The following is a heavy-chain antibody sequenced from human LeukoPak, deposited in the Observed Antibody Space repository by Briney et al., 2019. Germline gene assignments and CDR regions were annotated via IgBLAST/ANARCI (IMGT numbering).Heavy chain of an antibody. CDR1: GDSISSDNYY. CDR3: ARVNFSWSSMAFDI. CDR2: IHYSGNT. J-gene: IGHJ3*02. V-gene: IGHV4-30-4*01. Sequence: SETLSLTCTVSGDSISSDNYYWSWIRQPPGKGLEWIGYIHYSGNTYYHPSLKSRVSISVDTSKNQFSLKVNSVTAADTAMYFCARVNFSWSSMAFDIWGQGTMVTVSS. D-gene: IGHD6-13*01.